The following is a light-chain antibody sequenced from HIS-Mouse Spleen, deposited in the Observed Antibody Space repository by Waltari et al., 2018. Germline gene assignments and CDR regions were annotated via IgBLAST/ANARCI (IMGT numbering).Light chain of an antibody. J-gene: IGLJ3*02. V-gene: IGLV2-14*01. CDR1: SSDVGGYNY. Sequence: QSALPQPASVSGSPGQSITISCTGTSSDVGGYNYVPWYQQHPGKAPKLMIYEVSNRPSGVSNRFSGSKSGNTASLTISGLQAEDEADYYCSSYKSSSTWVFGGGTKLTVL. CDR2: EVS. CDR3: SSYKSSSTWV.